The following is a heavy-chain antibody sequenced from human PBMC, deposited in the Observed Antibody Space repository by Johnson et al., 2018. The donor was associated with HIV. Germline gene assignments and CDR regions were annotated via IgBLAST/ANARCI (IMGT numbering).Heavy chain of an antibody. V-gene: IGHV3-15*01. CDR1: GFTVSGDY. CDR3: AREEGWGLTVGGVGALEI. D-gene: IGHD1-26*01. Sequence: EVQLVESGGGLVQPGGSLRLSCAASGFTVSGDYMSWVRQAPGKGLEWVGHIKSKTDGGTTDYAAPVKGRFTISRDDSKNTRYLQMNSLRAEDTGVFYWAREEGWGLTVGGVGALEIGGQGTMVTVSS. CDR2: IKSKTDGGTT. J-gene: IGHJ3*02.